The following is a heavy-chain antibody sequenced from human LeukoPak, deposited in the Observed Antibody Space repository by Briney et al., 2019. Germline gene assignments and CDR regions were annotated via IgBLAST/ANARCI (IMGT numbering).Heavy chain of an antibody. J-gene: IGHJ5*02. D-gene: IGHD3-10*01. CDR1: GFTFSGYA. CDR2: ISGSGGST. V-gene: IGHV3-23*01. Sequence: PGGSLRLSCAASGFTFSGYAMSWVRQAPGKGLEWVSAISGSGGSTYYADSVKGRFTISRDNSKNTLYLQMNSLRAEDTALYYCAKCGYGSGSPQLNWFDPWGQGTLVTVSS. CDR3: AKCGYGSGSPQLNWFDP.